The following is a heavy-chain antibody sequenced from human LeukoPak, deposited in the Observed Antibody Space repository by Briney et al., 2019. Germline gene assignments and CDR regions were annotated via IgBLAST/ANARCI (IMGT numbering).Heavy chain of an antibody. CDR2: INHHSSGT. CDR3: ARRVAGAVNWFDP. V-gene: IGHV1-2*02. CDR1: CYNFTGYY. D-gene: IGHD6-13*01. Sequence: ASVKVSCKASCYNFTGYYMNWVRQAPGQGLEWMGWINHHSSGTNYAQKFQGRVTMTRAPPISTAYMELLRTRPCDTARYDCARRVAGAVNWFDPWGQGTLVTVSS. J-gene: IGHJ5*02.